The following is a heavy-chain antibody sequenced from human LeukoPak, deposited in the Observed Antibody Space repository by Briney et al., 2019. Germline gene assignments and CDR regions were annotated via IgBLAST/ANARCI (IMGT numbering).Heavy chain of an antibody. D-gene: IGHD3-9*01. V-gene: IGHV1-18*01. J-gene: IGHJ6*02. CDR1: GDTFTSYG. CDR2: ISAYKGNT. CDR3: ARGIEATGYFFNYYYYGMDV. Sequence: ASVRVSCKASGDTFTSYGISWVRQAPGEGGEWMGGISAYKGNTNYAQKLQGRVTMTTDTSTSTAYMGLRSLRSDDTAVYYCARGIEATGYFFNYYYYGMDVWGQGTTVTVSS.